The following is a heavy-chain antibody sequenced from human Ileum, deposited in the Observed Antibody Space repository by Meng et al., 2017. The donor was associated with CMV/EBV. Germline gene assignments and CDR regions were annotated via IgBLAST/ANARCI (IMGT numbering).Heavy chain of an antibody. Sequence: QVQVVESGGGLVKPGASPRLSCAASGFTFRDYYMSWIRQAPGKGLEWVSYISSSSSYTNYADSVKGRFTISRDNAKNSLYLQMNSLRAEDTAVYYCARDRSYADYWGQGTLVTVSS. V-gene: IGHV3-11*05. CDR3: ARDRSYADY. D-gene: IGHD3-16*01. J-gene: IGHJ4*02. CDR2: ISSSSSYT. CDR1: GFTFRDYY.